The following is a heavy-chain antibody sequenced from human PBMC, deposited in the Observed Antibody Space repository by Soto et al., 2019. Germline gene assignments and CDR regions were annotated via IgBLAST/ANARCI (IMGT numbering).Heavy chain of an antibody. J-gene: IGHJ4*02. D-gene: IGHD3-22*01. CDR2: IRSKANSYAT. CDR1: GFTFSGSA. CDR3: TNLYDSSGYSDY. Sequence: EVQLVESGGGLVQPGGSLKLSCAASGFTFSGSAMHWVRQASGKGLEWVGRIRSKANSYATAYAASVKGRFTISRDDSKNTAYLQMNSLKTEDTAVYYCTNLYDSSGYSDYWGQGTLVTVSS. V-gene: IGHV3-73*01.